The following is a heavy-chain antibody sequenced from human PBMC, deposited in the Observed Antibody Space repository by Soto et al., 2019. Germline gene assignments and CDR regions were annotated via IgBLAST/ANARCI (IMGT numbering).Heavy chain of an antibody. J-gene: IGHJ4*02. Sequence: PGGSLRLSCAASGFTFSSYGMHWVRQAPGKGLEWVAVISYDGSNKYYADSVKGRFTISRDNSKNTLYLQMNSLRAEDTAVYYCAKDLYVPYFDYWGQGTLVTVSS. CDR2: ISYDGSNK. D-gene: IGHD3-16*01. CDR3: AKDLYVPYFDY. V-gene: IGHV3-30*18. CDR1: GFTFSSYG.